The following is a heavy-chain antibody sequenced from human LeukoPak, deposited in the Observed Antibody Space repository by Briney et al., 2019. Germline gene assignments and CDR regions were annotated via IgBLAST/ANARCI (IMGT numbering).Heavy chain of an antibody. CDR3: AKVEMSTSPGGIDY. Sequence: GGSLRLSCAASGFTFSNFGMHWVRQAPGKGLEWVIFIRYDGTNKYYADSVKGRFTISRDNSKNTLYLQMNSLRVEDTAIYYCAKVEMSTSPGGIDYWGQGTLVTVSS. CDR1: GFTFSNFG. D-gene: IGHD5-24*01. CDR2: IRYDGTNK. V-gene: IGHV3-30*02. J-gene: IGHJ4*02.